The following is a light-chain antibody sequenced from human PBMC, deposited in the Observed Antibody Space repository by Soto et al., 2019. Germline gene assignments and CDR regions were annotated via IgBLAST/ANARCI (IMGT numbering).Light chain of an antibody. Sequence: QSALTQPASVSGSPGQSITISCTGTSSDVGSYSLVSWYQQLPGKAPKLVIYEGSKRPSGVSDRFSGSKSGNTASLTISGLQAEDEADYYCCSFALITTLVFGGGTKLTVL. J-gene: IGLJ2*01. CDR1: SSDVGSYSL. CDR3: CSFALITTLV. V-gene: IGLV2-23*01. CDR2: EGS.